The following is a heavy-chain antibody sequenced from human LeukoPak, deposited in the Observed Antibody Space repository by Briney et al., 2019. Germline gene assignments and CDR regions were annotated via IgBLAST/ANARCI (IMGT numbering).Heavy chain of an antibody. CDR1: GGTFSSYA. J-gene: IGHJ3*02. CDR3: ARDPDYYDSSGPGAFDI. CDR2: IIPIFGTA. V-gene: IGHV1-69*05. D-gene: IGHD3-22*01. Sequence: ASVKVSCKASGGTFSSYAISWVRQAPGQGLEWMGGIIPIFGTANYAQKFQGRVTMTRDTSISTAYMELSRLRSDDTAVYYCARDPDYYDSSGPGAFDIWGQGTMVTVSS.